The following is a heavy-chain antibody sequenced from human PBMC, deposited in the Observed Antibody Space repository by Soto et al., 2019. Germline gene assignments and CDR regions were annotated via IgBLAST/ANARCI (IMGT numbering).Heavy chain of an antibody. CDR3: ARDGGSYSTTDAFDI. CDR2: IWYDGSNK. J-gene: IGHJ3*02. Sequence: PGGSLRLSCAASGFTFSSYGMHWVRQAPGKGLEWVAVIWYDGSNKYYADSAKGRFTISRDNSKNTLYLQMNSLRAEDTAVYYCARDGGSYSTTDAFDIWGQGTMVTVSS. CDR1: GFTFSSYG. V-gene: IGHV3-33*01. D-gene: IGHD1-26*01.